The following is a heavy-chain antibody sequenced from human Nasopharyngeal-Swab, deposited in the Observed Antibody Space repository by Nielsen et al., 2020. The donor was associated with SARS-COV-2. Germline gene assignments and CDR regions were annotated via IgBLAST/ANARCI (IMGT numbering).Heavy chain of an antibody. J-gene: IGHJ4*02. CDR2: ISGSGGST. Sequence: VRRAPGKGLEWVSAISGSGGSTYYADSVKGRFTISRDNSKNTLYLQMNSLRAEDTAVYYCATDSYYYDSSGYYSGNYWGQGTLVTVSS. V-gene: IGHV3-23*01. D-gene: IGHD3-22*01. CDR3: ATDSYYYDSSGYYSGNY.